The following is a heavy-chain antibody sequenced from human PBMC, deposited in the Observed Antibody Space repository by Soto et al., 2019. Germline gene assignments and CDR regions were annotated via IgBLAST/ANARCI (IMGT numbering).Heavy chain of an antibody. CDR1: GYSSTSYW. D-gene: IGHD5-12*01. V-gene: IGHV5-51*01. CDR2: IYPGDSDT. Sequence: GESLKISCKGSGYSSTSYWIGWVRQMPGKGLEWMGIIYPGDSDTRYSPSFQGQVTISADKSISTAYLQWSSLKASDTAMYYCARLPPPDIVATHYFDYWGQGTLVTVSS. J-gene: IGHJ4*02. CDR3: ARLPPPDIVATHYFDY.